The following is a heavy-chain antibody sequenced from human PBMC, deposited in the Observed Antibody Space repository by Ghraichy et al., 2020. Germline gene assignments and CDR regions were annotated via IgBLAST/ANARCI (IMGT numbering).Heavy chain of an antibody. D-gene: IGHD3-22*01. CDR1: GFTFSSYA. J-gene: IGHJ6*02. Sequence: GESLNISCAASGFTFSSYAMSWVRQAPGKGLEWVSAISGSGGSTYYADSVKGRFTISRDNSKNTLYLQMNSLRAEDTAVYYCAKARNYYDSSGYPLLTYYYYYYGMDVWGQGTTVTVSS. CDR2: ISGSGGST. CDR3: AKARNYYDSSGYPLLTYYYYYYGMDV. V-gene: IGHV3-23*01.